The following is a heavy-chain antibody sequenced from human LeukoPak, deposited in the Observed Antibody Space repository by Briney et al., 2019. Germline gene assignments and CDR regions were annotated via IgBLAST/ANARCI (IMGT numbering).Heavy chain of an antibody. J-gene: IGHJ4*02. CDR3: ARDLNDILTGYYLY. CDR1: GGTFSSYT. Sequence: SVKVSCKASGGTFSSYTISWVRQAPGQGLEWMGGIIPIFGTANYAQKFQGRVTITADESTSTAYMELSSLRSEDTAVYYCARDLNDILTGYYLYWGQGTLVTVSS. V-gene: IGHV1-69*13. D-gene: IGHD3-9*01. CDR2: IIPIFGTA.